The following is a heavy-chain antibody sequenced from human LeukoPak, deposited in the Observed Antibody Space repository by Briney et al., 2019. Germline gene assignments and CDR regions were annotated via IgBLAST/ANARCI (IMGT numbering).Heavy chain of an antibody. V-gene: IGHV3-23*01. D-gene: IGHD3-9*01. CDR2: ISGSGGST. J-gene: IGHJ4*02. Sequence: GGSLRLSCAASGITFSSYAMSWVRQAPGKGLEWVSAISGSGGSTYYADSVKGRFTISRDNSKNTLYLQMNSLRAEDTAVYYCAKEYTDILTGYLPPFVYWGQGTLVTVSS. CDR3: AKEYTDILTGYLPPFVY. CDR1: GITFSSYA.